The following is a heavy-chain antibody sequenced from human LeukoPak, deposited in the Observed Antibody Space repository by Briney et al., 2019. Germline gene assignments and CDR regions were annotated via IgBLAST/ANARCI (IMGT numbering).Heavy chain of an antibody. D-gene: IGHD2-21*01. CDR2: IRNDGSNK. Sequence: PGGSLRLSCVASEFTFSSYDMHWVCQGPGKGLGWVAFIRNDGSNKYYADSVKGRFTISRDNSKDMLYLQMNSLRAEDTAVYYCAKGWEAYCGGHCYSAFDYWGQGTLVTVSS. V-gene: IGHV3-30*02. CDR3: AKGWEAYCGGHCYSAFDY. CDR1: EFTFSSYD. J-gene: IGHJ4*02.